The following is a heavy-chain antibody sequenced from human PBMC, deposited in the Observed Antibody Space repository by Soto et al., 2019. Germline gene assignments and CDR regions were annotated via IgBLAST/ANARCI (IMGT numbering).Heavy chain of an antibody. V-gene: IGHV3-23*01. CDR1: GFTFSNYV. D-gene: IGHD2-15*01. Sequence: EVHLLDSGGGLVQPGGSLRLSCAASGFTFSNYVMSWVRQAPGKGLEWVSSISGSGDNTYYADSVKGRFTISRDNSKNTLFLQMNSLRAEDTAVYYCAKIPVVLALGFDYWGQGTLVTVSS. CDR2: ISGSGDNT. J-gene: IGHJ4*02. CDR3: AKIPVVLALGFDY.